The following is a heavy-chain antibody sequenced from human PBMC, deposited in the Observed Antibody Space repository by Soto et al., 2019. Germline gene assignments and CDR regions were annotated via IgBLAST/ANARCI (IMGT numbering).Heavy chain of an antibody. CDR2: ISGDGGST. J-gene: IGHJ4*02. Sequence: GGSLRLSCAASGFTFDDYAMHWVRQAPGKGLEWVSLISGDGGSTYYADSVKGRFTISRDNSRNSLYLQMNSLRTEDTASCYCAKDMVTMVRRAGGFDYWGQGTLVTVSS. CDR1: GFTFDDYA. D-gene: IGHD3-10*01. CDR3: AKDMVTMVRRAGGFDY. V-gene: IGHV3-43*02.